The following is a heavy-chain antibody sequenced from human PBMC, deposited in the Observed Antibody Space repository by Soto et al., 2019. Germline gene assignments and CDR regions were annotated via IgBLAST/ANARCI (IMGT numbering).Heavy chain of an antibody. CDR2: IIPFIGTA. D-gene: IGHD4-4*01. CDR1: GGTFSSYA. J-gene: IGHJ6*02. V-gene: IGHV1-69*18. CDR3: ARVVVTTVPASYYYGMAV. Sequence: QVQLVQSGAEVKKPGSSVTVSCKASGGTFSSYAISWVRQAPGQGLEWMGRIIPFIGTANYAQKFQGRVTITADESTSTAYRELTSLRSEDTAVYYCARVVVTTVPASYYYGMAVWGQATTVTVSS.